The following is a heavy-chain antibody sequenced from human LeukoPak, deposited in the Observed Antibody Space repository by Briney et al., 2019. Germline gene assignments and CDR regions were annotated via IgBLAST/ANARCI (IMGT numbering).Heavy chain of an antibody. CDR1: SYSFTSYG. CDR3: ARAAIYYYYMDV. V-gene: IGHV1-18*01. D-gene: IGHD2-21*01. Sequence: GASVKASCRASSYSFTSYGINWVRQAPGQGLEWMGWISGYNGDRNYAQKLQDRVTMTTDTSTSTAYMELRGLRSDDTAVYYCARAAIYYYYMDVWGKGTTVTVSS. CDR2: ISGYNGDR. J-gene: IGHJ6*03.